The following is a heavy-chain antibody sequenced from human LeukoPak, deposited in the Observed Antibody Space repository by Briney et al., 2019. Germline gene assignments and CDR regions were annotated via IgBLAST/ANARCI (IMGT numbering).Heavy chain of an antibody. Sequence: MPSETLSLTCSVSGGSTRSGRHHWAWVRQPPGEGLEFIGSLDESGRPYYNAPLKSRVTISEDSSGKQFSLNLSSVTAADTAVYYCARDLRGYPFFMDVWGRGTTVIVSS. CDR1: GGSTRSGRHH. CDR3: ARDLRGYPFFMDV. CDR2: LDESGRP. D-gene: IGHD2-15*01. J-gene: IGHJ6*03. V-gene: IGHV4-39*07.